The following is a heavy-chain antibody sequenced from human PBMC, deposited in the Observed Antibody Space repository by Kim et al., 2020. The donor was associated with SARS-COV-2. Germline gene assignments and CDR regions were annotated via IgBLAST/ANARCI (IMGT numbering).Heavy chain of an antibody. D-gene: IGHD1-7*01. V-gene: IGHV3-23*01. CDR3: ASRNYSAGAFDI. J-gene: IGHJ3*02. Sequence: YNADSVKGRFTISRDNSKNTLYLQMNSLRAEDTAVYYCASRNYSAGAFDIWGQGTMVTVSS.